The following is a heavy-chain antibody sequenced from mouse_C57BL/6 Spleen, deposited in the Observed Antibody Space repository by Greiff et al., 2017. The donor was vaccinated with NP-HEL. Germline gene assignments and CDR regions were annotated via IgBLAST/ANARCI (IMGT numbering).Heavy chain of an antibody. CDR3: AELGREGYFDV. J-gene: IGHJ1*03. D-gene: IGHD4-1*01. CDR1: GYTFTDYY. Sequence: EVQLQQSGPELMKPGASVKISCKASGYTFTDYYMNWVKQSHGKSLEWIGDINPNNGGTSYNQKFKGKATLTVDKSSSTAYMELRSLTSEDSAVYYCAELGREGYFDVWGTGTTVTVSS. V-gene: IGHV1-26*01. CDR2: INPNNGGT.